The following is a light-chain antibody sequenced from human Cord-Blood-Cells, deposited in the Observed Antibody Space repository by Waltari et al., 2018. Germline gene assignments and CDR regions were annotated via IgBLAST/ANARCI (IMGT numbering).Light chain of an antibody. J-gene: IGLJ3*02. CDR2: GIN. CDR3: AAWDDTLNGPV. Sequence: QSVLTQPPSASGTPGQRVTISCSGSSSNIGSNTVNWYQQLPGTAPNLLFYGINQRLSGVPDRFSGSKSGTSASLAISGLQSEDEADYYCAAWDDTLNGPVFGGGTKLTVL. CDR1: SSNIGSNT. V-gene: IGLV1-44*01.